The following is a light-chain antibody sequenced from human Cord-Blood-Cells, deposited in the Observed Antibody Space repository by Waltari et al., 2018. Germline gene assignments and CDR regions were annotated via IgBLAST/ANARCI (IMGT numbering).Light chain of an antibody. Sequence: QSALTQPRSVSGSPGQSVTISCTGTSSDVGGYNDVSWYQQHPAKAPKLMIYDVSKRPSGVPDRCSGSKSGNTASLTISGLQAEDEADYYCCSYAGSYTYVFGTGTKVTVL. CDR2: DVS. J-gene: IGLJ1*01. V-gene: IGLV2-11*01. CDR1: SSDVGGYND. CDR3: CSYAGSYTYV.